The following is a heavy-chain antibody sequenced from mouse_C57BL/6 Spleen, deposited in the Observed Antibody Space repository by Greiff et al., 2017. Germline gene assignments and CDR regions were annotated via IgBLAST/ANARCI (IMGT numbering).Heavy chain of an antibody. CDR1: GYAFSSSW. CDR3: ARKDGDSSGYDY. D-gene: IGHD3-2*02. J-gene: IGHJ2*01. Sequence: QVQLKESGPELVKPGASVKISCKASGYAFSSSWMNWVKQRPGKGLEWIGRIYPGDGDTNYNGKFKGKATLTADKSSSTAYMQLSSLTSEDSAFYFCARKDGDSSGYDYWGQGTTLTVSS. V-gene: IGHV1-82*01. CDR2: IYPGDGDT.